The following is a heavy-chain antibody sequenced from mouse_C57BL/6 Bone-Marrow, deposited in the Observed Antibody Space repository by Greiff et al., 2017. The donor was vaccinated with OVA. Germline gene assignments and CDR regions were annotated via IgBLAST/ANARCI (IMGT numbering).Heavy chain of an antibody. CDR2: IDPSDSYT. D-gene: IGHD2-4*01. Sequence: QVQLQQSGAELVKPGASVKLSCKASGYTFTSYWMQWVKQRPGQGLEWIGEIDPSDSYTNYNQKFKGKATLTVDTSSSTAYMQLSSLTSEDSAVYDGARERGPIYYDNDGGDYWGQGTTLTVSA. J-gene: IGHJ2*01. V-gene: IGHV1-50*01. CDR3: ARERGPIYYDNDGGDY. CDR1: GYTFTSYW.